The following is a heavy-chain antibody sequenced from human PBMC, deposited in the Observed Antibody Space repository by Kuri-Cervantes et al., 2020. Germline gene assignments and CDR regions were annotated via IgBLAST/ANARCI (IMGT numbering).Heavy chain of an antibody. CDR3: ARDPPTHYDILTAQIQGYYGMDV. D-gene: IGHD3-9*01. J-gene: IGHJ6*02. CDR1: GYTFTGYY. V-gene: IGHV1-46*01. Sequence: ASVKVSCKASGYTFTGYYMHWVRQAPGQGLEWMGIINPSGGSTSYAQKFQGRVTMTRDTSTSTVYMELSSLRSDDTAVYYCARDPPTHYDILTAQIQGYYGMDVWGQGTTVTVSS. CDR2: INPSGGST.